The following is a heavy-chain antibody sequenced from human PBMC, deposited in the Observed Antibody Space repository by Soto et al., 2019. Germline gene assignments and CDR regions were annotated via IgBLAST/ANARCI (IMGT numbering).Heavy chain of an antibody. J-gene: IGHJ4*02. CDR2: IYYSGST. D-gene: IGHD3-9*01. CDR1: GGSISSGGYY. Sequence: QVQLQESGPGLVKPSQTLSLTCTVSGGSISSGGYYWSWIRQHPGKGLEWIGYIYYSGSTYYNPSLKSRVTTSVDTSKNQFSLKLSSVTAADTAVYYCARETDLCLTGYYIDYWGQGTLVTVSS. V-gene: IGHV4-31*03. CDR3: ARETDLCLTGYYIDY.